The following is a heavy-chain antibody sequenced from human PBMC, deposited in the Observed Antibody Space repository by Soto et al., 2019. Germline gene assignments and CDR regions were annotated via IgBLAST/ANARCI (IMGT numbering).Heavy chain of an antibody. CDR3: ARYYYGSGSYPNWFDP. Sequence: QITLKESGPTLVKPTQTLTLTCTFSGFSLSTSGVGVGWIRQPPGKALEWLALIYWDDDKRYSPSLKSRLTITKDTSKNQVVLTMNNMDPVDTATYYCARYYYGSGSYPNWFDPWGQGTLVTVSS. J-gene: IGHJ5*02. CDR2: IYWDDDK. D-gene: IGHD3-10*01. V-gene: IGHV2-5*02. CDR1: GFSLSTSGVG.